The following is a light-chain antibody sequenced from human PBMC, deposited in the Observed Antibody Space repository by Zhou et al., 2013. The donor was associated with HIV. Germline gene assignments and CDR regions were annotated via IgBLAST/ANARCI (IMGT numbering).Light chain of an antibody. J-gene: IGKJ1*01. CDR1: QSISSW. CDR3: QQYHDRWT. CDR2: MAS. Sequence: DIQMTQSPSTLSASVGDRVTITCRASQSISSWLAWYQQKPGKAPNLLIYMASRLQNGVPSRFSGSGSGTEFTLTISSLQPDDFATYYCQQYHDRWTFGQGTKVEIK. V-gene: IGKV1-5*03.